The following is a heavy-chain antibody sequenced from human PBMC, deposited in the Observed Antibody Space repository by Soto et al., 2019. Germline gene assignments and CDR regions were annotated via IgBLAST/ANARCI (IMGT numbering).Heavy chain of an antibody. CDR1: GYTFTSYG. CDR3: ARDEIAVAGDTDY. D-gene: IGHD6-19*01. Sequence: ASVKVSCKASGYTFTSYGISWVRQAPGQGLEWMGWISAYNGNTNYAQKLQGRVTMTTDTSTSTAYIELRSLRSDDTAVYYCARDEIAVAGDTDYWGQGTLVTVSS. V-gene: IGHV1-18*01. J-gene: IGHJ4*02. CDR2: ISAYNGNT.